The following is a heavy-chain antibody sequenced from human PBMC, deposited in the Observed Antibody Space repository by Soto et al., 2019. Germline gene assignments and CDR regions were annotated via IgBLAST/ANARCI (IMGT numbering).Heavy chain of an antibody. V-gene: IGHV1-2*02. CDR1: GYTFTGYY. Sequence: ASVKVSCKASGYTFTGYYMHWVRQAPGQGLEWMGWNNPNSGGTNYAQKFQGRVTMTRDTSISTAYMELSRLRSDDTAVYYCARDRSAIYYGSGNDYWGQGTLVTVSS. D-gene: IGHD3-10*01. J-gene: IGHJ4*02. CDR2: NNPNSGGT. CDR3: ARDRSAIYYGSGNDY.